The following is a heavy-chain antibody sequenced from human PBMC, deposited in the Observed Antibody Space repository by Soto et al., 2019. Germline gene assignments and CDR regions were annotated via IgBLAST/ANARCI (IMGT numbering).Heavy chain of an antibody. CDR1: GGSISSSSYY. V-gene: IGHV4-39*01. Sequence: SETLSLTCTVSGGSISSSSYYWGWIRQPPGKGLEWIGSIYYSGSTYYNPSLKSRVTISVDTSKNQFSLKLSSVTAADTAVYYCARQEPSKGWGDSEGVFDYWGQGTLVTVSS. CDR2: IYYSGST. D-gene: IGHD3-16*01. CDR3: ARQEPSKGWGDSEGVFDY. J-gene: IGHJ4*02.